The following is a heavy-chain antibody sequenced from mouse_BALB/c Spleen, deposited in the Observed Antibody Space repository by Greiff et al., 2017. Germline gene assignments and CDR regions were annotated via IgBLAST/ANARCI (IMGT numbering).Heavy chain of an antibody. J-gene: IGHJ3*01. Sequence: EVKLMESGGDLVKPGGSLKLSCAASGFTFSSYGMSWVRQTPDKRLEWVATISSGGSYTYYPDSVKGRFTISRDNAKNTLYLQMSSLKSEDTAMYYCARRDSGAYWGQGTLVTVSA. CDR2: ISSGGSYT. V-gene: IGHV5-6*02. D-gene: IGHD1-3*01. CDR3: ARRDSGAY. CDR1: GFTFSSYG.